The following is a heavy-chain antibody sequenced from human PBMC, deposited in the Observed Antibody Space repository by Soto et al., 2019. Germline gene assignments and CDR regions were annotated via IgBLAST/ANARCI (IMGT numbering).Heavy chain of an antibody. Sequence: QVQLVQSGAEVKKPGSSVKVSCKASGGTFSSYTISWVRQAPGQGLEWMGRIIPILGIANYAQKFQGRVTITADKSTSTPYLELRSLSSEDTAVYYCARHHSPVTSLGYYYYGMDVWGQGTAVTLSS. D-gene: IGHD4-17*01. CDR2: IIPILGIA. J-gene: IGHJ6*02. CDR1: GGTFSSYT. V-gene: IGHV1-69*02. CDR3: ARHHSPVTSLGYYYYGMDV.